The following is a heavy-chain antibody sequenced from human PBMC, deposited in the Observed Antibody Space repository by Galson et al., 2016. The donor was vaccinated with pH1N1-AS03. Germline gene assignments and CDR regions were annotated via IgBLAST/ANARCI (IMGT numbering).Heavy chain of an antibody. CDR3: ARGVVDCSGPACSGTLRFDP. CDR2: MNPDSGNT. CDR1: GYTFTTYD. D-gene: IGHD2-15*01. Sequence: VSCQASGYTFTTYDINWVRQAPGQGLEWMGWMNPDSGNTGYAPSFQGRVTITRDTSISTAYMELSSLRSEDTAVYYCARGVVDCSGPACSGTLRFDPWGQGTLVTVSS. V-gene: IGHV1-8*03. J-gene: IGHJ5*02.